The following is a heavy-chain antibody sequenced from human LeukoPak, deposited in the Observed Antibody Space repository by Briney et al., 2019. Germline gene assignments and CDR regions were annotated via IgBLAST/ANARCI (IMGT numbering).Heavy chain of an antibody. J-gene: IGHJ4*02. D-gene: IGHD5-24*01. CDR2: IYYSGST. CDR3: ARHEREDTFDY. Sequence: SETLSLTCTVSGGSITTNYWSWIRQPAGKGLEWIGSIYYSGSTYYNPSLKSRVTISVDTSKNQFSLKLSSVTAADTAVYYCARHEREDTFDYWGQGTRVTVSS. V-gene: IGHV4-59*05. CDR1: GGSITTNY.